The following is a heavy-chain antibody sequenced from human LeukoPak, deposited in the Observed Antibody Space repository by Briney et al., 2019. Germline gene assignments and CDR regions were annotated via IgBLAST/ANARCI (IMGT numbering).Heavy chain of an antibody. CDR2: INHSGST. CDR1: GGSFSGYY. J-gene: IGHJ4*02. D-gene: IGHD4-17*01. CDR3: ARGWDYGDYLDYFDY. Sequence: SETLSLTCAVYGGSFSGYYWSWIRQPPGKGLEWIGEINHSGSTNYNPSLKSRVTISVDTSKNQFSLKLSSVTAADTAVYYCARGWDYGDYLDYFDYWGQGTLATVSS. V-gene: IGHV4-34*01.